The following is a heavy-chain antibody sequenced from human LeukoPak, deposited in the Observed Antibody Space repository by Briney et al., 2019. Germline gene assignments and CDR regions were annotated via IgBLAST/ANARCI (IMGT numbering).Heavy chain of an antibody. V-gene: IGHV3-23*01. D-gene: IGHD5-18*01. CDR1: GFTLSSYA. CDR2: ISGSGGST. J-gene: IGHJ4*02. Sequence: GGSLRLSCAASGFTLSSYAMSWVRQAPGKGLEWVSAISGSGGSTYYADSVKGRFTISRDNSKNTLYLQMNSLRAEDTAVYYYAKDWGYSYGYSYYFDYWGQGTLVTVSS. CDR3: AKDWGYSYGYSYYFDY.